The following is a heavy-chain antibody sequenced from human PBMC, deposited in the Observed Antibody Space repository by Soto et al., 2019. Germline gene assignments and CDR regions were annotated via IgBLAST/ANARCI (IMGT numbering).Heavy chain of an antibody. D-gene: IGHD4-17*01. CDR2: IYYSGST. CDR3: ARTVTTLDWYYYYYMDV. J-gene: IGHJ6*03. V-gene: IGHV4-59*08. Sequence: SETLSLTCTVSGGSISSYYWSWIRQPPGKGLEWIGYIYYSGSTNYNPSLKSRVTISVDTSKNQFSLKLSSVTAADTAVYSCARTVTTLDWYYYYYMDVWGKGTTVTVSS. CDR1: GGSISSYY.